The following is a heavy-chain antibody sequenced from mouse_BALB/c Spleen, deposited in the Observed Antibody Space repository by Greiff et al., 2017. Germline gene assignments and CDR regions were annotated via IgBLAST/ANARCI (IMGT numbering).Heavy chain of an antibody. CDR1: GFTFSDYG. V-gene: IGHV5-15*02. J-gene: IGHJ4*01. CDR3: VREAHTTATRDYAMDY. Sequence: EVQGVESGGGLVQPGGSRKLSCAASGFTFSDYGMAWVRQAPGKGPEWVAFISNLAYSIYYADTVTGRFTISRENAKNTLYLEMSSLRSEDTAMYYCVREAHTTATRDYAMDYWGQGTSVTVSS. D-gene: IGHD1-2*01. CDR2: ISNLAYSI.